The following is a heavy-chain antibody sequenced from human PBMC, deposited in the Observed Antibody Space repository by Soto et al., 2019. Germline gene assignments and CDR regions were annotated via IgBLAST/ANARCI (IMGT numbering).Heavy chain of an antibody. CDR1: GFTFSSYG. CDR3: ARDGPYYYASRMDV. V-gene: IGHV3-53*04. D-gene: IGHD3-10*01. CDR2: LHSGGDT. Sequence: GGSLRLSCAASGFTFSSYGMTWVRQAPGKGLEWVSVLHSGGDTYYANSVKGRFTISRHDSTNTLYLRMNSLTPEDTAVYYCARDGPYYYASRMDVWGQGTTVTVSS. J-gene: IGHJ6*02.